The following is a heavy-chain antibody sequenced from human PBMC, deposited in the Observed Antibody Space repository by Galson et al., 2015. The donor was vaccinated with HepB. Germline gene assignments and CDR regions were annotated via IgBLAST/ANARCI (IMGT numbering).Heavy chain of an antibody. D-gene: IGHD3-10*01. CDR3: AHSRKGYYYPDRSEYFQH. J-gene: IGHJ1*01. CDR2: IYWDDDK. Sequence: PALVKPTQTLTLTCTFSGFSLSTSGVGVGWIRQPPGKALEWLALIYWDDDKRYSPSLKSRLTITKDTSKNQVVLTMTNMDPVDTATYYCAHSRKGYYYPDRSEYFQHWGQGTLVTVSS. V-gene: IGHV2-5*02. CDR1: GFSLSTSGVG.